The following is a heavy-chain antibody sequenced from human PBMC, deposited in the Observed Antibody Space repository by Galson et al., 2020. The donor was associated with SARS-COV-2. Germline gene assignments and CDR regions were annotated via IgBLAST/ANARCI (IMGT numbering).Heavy chain of an antibody. V-gene: IGHV4-34*01. CDR2: ISHSGST. D-gene: IGHD4-17*01. CDR3: ARANGDIDY. J-gene: IGHJ4*02. Sequence: SQASETLSLTCAVYGGSFSVYYWSWIRQPPGKGLEWIGEISHSGSTNYNPSLKSRVTISLDTSKNQFSLKLSSVTAADTVVYYCARANGDIDYWGQGTLVTVSS. CDR1: GGSFSVYY.